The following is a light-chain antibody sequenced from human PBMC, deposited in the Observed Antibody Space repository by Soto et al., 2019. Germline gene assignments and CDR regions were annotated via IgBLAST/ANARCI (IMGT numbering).Light chain of an antibody. CDR1: SSDVGAHNF. J-gene: IGLJ1*01. CDR3: NSYAGSIFYV. CDR2: EVS. V-gene: IGLV2-14*01. Sequence: QSVLTQPASVSGSPGQSITISCTGTSSDVGAHNFVSWYQQHPGKAPKLMIYEVSNRPSGVSDRFSGSKSGNTASLTISGLQAEDEADYYCNSYAGSIFYVFGTGTKVTVL.